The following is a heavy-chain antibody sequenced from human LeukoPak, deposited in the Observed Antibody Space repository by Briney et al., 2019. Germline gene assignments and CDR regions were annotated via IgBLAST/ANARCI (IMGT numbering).Heavy chain of an antibody. J-gene: IGHJ6*03. CDR3: ARIPYDGSGYYRYYYYYMDV. CDR1: GVTFSDYY. D-gene: IGHD3-22*01. V-gene: IGHV3-11*01. Sequence: GGSLRLSCAASGVTFSDYYMSWIRQPPGKGLEWFSYISSSGSTVYYADSVKGRFTISMDNAKNSLYLQMNSLRAEDTAVYYCARIPYDGSGYYRYYYYYMDVWGKGTTVTISS. CDR2: ISSSGSTV.